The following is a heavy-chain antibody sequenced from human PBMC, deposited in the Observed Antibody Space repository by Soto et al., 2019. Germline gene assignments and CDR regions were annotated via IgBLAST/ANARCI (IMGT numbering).Heavy chain of an antibody. Sequence: GGSLRLSCAASGFTFSSYSMNWVRQAPGKGLEWVSYISSSSSTIYYADPVKGRFTISRDNAKNSLYLQMNSLRAEDTAVYYCARERSSTNCYRFCGMDVWGQGTTVTVSS. CDR1: GFTFSSYS. J-gene: IGHJ6*02. V-gene: IGHV3-48*01. CDR3: ARERSSTNCYRFCGMDV. D-gene: IGHD2-2*02. CDR2: ISSSSSTI.